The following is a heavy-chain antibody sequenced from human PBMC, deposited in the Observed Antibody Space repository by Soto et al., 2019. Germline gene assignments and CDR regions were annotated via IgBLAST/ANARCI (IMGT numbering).Heavy chain of an antibody. CDR2: IIAVFGTA. V-gene: IGHV1-69*01. CDR3: AYSSASGGDLYRMDV. CDR1: GGTFSNYV. D-gene: IGHD2-21*02. J-gene: IGHJ6*02. Sequence: QVQLVQSGAEVKKPGSSVKVSCKASGGTFSNYVVHWVRQGPGQGLEWMGGIIAVFGTAKLAQKFQGRVTITAGESTSTAYMELNSLRSEDTAVYYCAYSSASGGDLYRMDVWGQGTTVTVSS.